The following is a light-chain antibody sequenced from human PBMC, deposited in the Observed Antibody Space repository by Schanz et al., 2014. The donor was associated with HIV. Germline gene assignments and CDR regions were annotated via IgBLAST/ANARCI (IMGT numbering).Light chain of an antibody. V-gene: IGKV3D-15*01. J-gene: IGKJ2*01. CDR2: GAS. CDR3: QHYNSYSYT. Sequence: EIVMTQSPATLSVSPGERVTLSCRASQSISINLAWYQQKSGQAPRLLIFGASIRTTGIPDRFSGSGSGTDFTLTISSLQSDDFATYYCQHYNSYSYTFGQGTKLEIK. CDR1: QSISIN.